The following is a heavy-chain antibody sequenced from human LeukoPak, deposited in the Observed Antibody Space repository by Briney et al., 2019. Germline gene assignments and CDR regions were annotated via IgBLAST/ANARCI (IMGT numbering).Heavy chain of an antibody. Sequence: PSETLSLTCTVSGGSISSGGYCWSWIRQHPGKGLEWIGYIYYSGSTYYNPSLKSRVTISVDTSKNQFSLKLSSVTAADTAVYYCARGYGSGSQYFDYWGQGTLVTVSS. V-gene: IGHV4-31*03. CDR2: IYYSGST. D-gene: IGHD3-10*01. CDR3: ARGYGSGSQYFDY. J-gene: IGHJ4*02. CDR1: GGSISSGGYC.